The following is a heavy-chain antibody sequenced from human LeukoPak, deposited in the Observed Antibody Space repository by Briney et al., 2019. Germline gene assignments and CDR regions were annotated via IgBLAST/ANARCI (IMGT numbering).Heavy chain of an antibody. CDR2: IYYSGST. CDR3: ARGRAI. Sequence: PSETLSLPCTVSGGSISSYYWSWIRQPPGKALEWIGFIYYSGSTNYNPSLKSRVTMSVDTSKSQFSLKLSSVTAADTAMYYCARGRAIWGQGTLVTVSS. CDR1: GGSISSYY. J-gene: IGHJ3*02. V-gene: IGHV4-59*01.